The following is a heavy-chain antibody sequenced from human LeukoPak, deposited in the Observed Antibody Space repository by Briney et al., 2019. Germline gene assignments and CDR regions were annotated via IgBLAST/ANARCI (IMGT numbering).Heavy chain of an antibody. J-gene: IGHJ4*02. CDR3: ARDARGWSGFDY. Sequence: WETLSLTCSVSGGSISSYYWSWIRQPAGKGREWIGRIYTTGNTDYNPSLKSRVTMSEDTSKNQFSLNLSSVTAADTAVYYCARDARGWSGFDYWGQGTLVTVSS. V-gene: IGHV4-4*07. CDR2: IYTTGNT. D-gene: IGHD3-3*01. CDR1: GGSISSYY.